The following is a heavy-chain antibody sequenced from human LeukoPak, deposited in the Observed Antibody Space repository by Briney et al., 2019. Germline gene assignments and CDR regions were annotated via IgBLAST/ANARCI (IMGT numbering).Heavy chain of an antibody. V-gene: IGHV4-39*07. D-gene: IGHD5-18*01. CDR3: ASGYSYGPVDY. CDR2: INHSGST. J-gene: IGHJ4*02. CDR1: GGSISSRSYY. Sequence: SETLSLTCTVSGGSISSRSYYWSWIRQPPGKGLEWIGEINHSGSTNYNPSLKSRVTISVDTSKNQFSLKLSSVTAADTAVYYCASGYSYGPVDYWGQGTLVTVSS.